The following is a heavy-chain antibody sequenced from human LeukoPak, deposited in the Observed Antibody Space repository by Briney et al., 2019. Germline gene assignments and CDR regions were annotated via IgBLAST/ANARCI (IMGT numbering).Heavy chain of an antibody. V-gene: IGHV1-8*01. CDR2: MNPNSGNT. D-gene: IGHD1-26*01. CDR1: GYTFPSYD. CDR3: ARGPKWSGSYYFDY. Sequence: GASVKVSCKTSGYTFPSYDINWVRQATGQGLEWMGWMNPNSGNTGYAQKFQGRVTITRNTSITTAYMELSSLRSEDTAVYYCARGPKWSGSYYFDYWGQGTLVTVSS. J-gene: IGHJ4*02.